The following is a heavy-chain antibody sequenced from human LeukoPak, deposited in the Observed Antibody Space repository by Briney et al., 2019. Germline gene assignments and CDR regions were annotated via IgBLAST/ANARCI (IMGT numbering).Heavy chain of an antibody. CDR2: ISSSGRNI. CDR1: GFTLSSYS. CDR3: ARGPGIAVAPLQH. Sequence: PGGSLRLSCEVSGFTLSSYSLSWVRQAPGKGLEWVSSISSSGRNIFYADSVKGRFTIARDDAKNSLYLQMNSLRAEDTAVYYCARGPGIAVAPLQHWGQGTLVTVSS. V-gene: IGHV3-21*04. J-gene: IGHJ1*01. D-gene: IGHD6-19*01.